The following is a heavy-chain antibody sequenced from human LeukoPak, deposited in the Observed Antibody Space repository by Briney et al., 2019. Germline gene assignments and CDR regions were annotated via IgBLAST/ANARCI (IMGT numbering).Heavy chain of an antibody. CDR3: AKDGNIVVVPAAIGWDAFDI. Sequence: GGSLRLSCAASGFTFSSYAMSWVRQAPGKGLEWVSAISGSGGSTYYADSVKGRFTISRDNSKNTLYLQMNSLRAEDTAVYYCAKDGNIVVVPAAIGWDAFDIWGQGTMVTVSS. V-gene: IGHV3-23*01. J-gene: IGHJ3*02. D-gene: IGHD2-2*02. CDR2: ISGSGGST. CDR1: GFTFSSYA.